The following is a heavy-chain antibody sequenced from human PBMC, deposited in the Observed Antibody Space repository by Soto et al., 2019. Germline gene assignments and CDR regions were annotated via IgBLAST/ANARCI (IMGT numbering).Heavy chain of an antibody. Sequence: SSVKVSCKASEYTFTGYYMHWVRQAPGQGLEWMGWINPNSGGTNHAQKFQGRVTMTRDTSSSTAYMELSRLRSDDTAVYYCARDGRRSIAAPSHGMDVWG. CDR2: INPNSGGT. V-gene: IGHV1-2*02. CDR3: ARDGRRSIAAPSHGMDV. CDR1: EYTFTGYY. J-gene: IGHJ6*02. D-gene: IGHD6-6*01.